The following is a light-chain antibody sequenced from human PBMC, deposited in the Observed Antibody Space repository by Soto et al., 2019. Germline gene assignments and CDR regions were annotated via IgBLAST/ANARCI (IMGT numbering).Light chain of an antibody. CDR2: GAS. V-gene: IGKV3-20*01. Sequence: SVVTQSPGALSLSSGERATLACRASQSVSSSYLAWYQQKPGQAPRLLIYGASSRATGIPDRFSGSGSGTDFTLTINRLEPEDFAVYYCQQYGSSITSGQGTR. CDR1: QSVSSSY. CDR3: QQYGSSIT. J-gene: IGKJ5*01.